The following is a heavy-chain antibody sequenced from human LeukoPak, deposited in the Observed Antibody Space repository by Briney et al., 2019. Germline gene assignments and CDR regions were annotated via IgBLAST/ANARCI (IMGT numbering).Heavy chain of an antibody. CDR1: GFTFSSYW. J-gene: IGHJ4*02. CDR3: ARRSGIAVAGAFDY. D-gene: IGHD6-19*01. Sequence: GGSLRLSCAASGFTFSSYWMSWVRQAPGKGLEWVANIKQDGSEKYYVDSVKGRFTISRDNSKNTLYLQMNSLRAEDTAVYYCARRSGIAVAGAFDYWGQGTLVTVSS. CDR2: IKQDGSEK. V-gene: IGHV3-7*03.